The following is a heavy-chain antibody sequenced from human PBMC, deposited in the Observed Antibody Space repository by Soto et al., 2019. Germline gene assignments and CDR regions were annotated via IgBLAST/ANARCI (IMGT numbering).Heavy chain of an antibody. J-gene: IGHJ5*02. Sequence: SETLSLTCTVSGGSISNYYWSWTRQPAGKGLEWIGRIYTSGNTNYNPSLKGRVTMSVDMSKNQFSLKLSSVAAADTAVYYCARGDNGDNGRAVDPWGQGTLVTVSS. CDR2: IYTSGNT. D-gene: IGHD4-17*01. CDR3: ARGDNGDNGRAVDP. CDR1: GGSISNYY. V-gene: IGHV4-4*07.